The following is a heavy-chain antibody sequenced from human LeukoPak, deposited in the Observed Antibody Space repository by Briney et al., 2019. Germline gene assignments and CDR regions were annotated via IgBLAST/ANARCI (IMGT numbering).Heavy chain of an antibody. Sequence: GESLKISCKGSGYSFTSYWIGWVRQMPGRGLEWMGIIYPGDSDTRYSPSFQGQVTISADKSISTAYLQWSSLKASDTAMYYCATLNWNAKYYFDYWGQGTLVTVSS. J-gene: IGHJ4*02. V-gene: IGHV5-51*01. CDR1: GYSFTSYW. CDR3: ATLNWNAKYYFDY. D-gene: IGHD1-1*01. CDR2: IYPGDSDT.